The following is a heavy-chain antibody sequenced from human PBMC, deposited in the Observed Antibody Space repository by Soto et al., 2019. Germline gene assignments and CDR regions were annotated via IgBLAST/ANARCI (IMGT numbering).Heavy chain of an antibody. J-gene: IGHJ4*02. Sequence: ASVKVSCKASGYIFTSYYIHWVRQAPGQGLEWMGWINPFDGSRMFAQSFQGRVTMTRDTSTSTVYMEVSSLRSGDTAVYYCSRVDPGETSPFDHWGPGTLVTVSP. V-gene: IGHV1-46*03. CDR2: INPFDGSR. D-gene: IGHD3-10*01. CDR1: GYIFTSYY. CDR3: SRVDPGETSPFDH.